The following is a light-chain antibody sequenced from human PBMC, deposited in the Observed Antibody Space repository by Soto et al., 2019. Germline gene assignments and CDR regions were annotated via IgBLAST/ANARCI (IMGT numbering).Light chain of an antibody. V-gene: IGKV3-20*01. Sequence: EIVLMQSPGTLSLSPGERATLSCRASQSIKRSYLAWYQQKTGQAPRVLIYGASNRATGIPDRFSGSGSGTGFSLTISRLEPEDFAVYYCHQYDNAPQTFGQGTKVEIK. J-gene: IGKJ2*01. CDR2: GAS. CDR1: QSIKRSY. CDR3: HQYDNAPQT.